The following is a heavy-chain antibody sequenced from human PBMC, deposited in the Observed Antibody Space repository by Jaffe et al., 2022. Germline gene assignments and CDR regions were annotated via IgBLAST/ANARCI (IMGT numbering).Heavy chain of an antibody. V-gene: IGHV3-23*01. CDR2: ISGSGGST. CDR3: AKDPSQGLAARSYYDILGRGYYFDY. Sequence: EVQLLESGGGLVQPGGSLRLSCAASGFTFSSYAMSWVRQAPGKGLEWVSAISGSGGSTYYADSVKGRFTISRDNSKNTLYLQMNSLRAEDTAVYYCAKDPSQGLAARSYYDILGRGYYFDYWGQGTLVTVSS. D-gene: IGHD3-9*01. CDR1: GFTFSSYA. J-gene: IGHJ4*02.